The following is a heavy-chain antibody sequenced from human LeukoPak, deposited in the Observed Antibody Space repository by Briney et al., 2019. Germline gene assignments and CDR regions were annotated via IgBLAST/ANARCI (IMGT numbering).Heavy chain of an antibody. V-gene: IGHV3-7*03. CDR2: IKQDETEK. CDR1: GFTFSNFW. J-gene: IGHJ4*02. CDR3: AKPRGIQLWFAAFDY. Sequence: HPGGSLRLSCTASGFTFSNFWMGWVRQAPGKGLEWVANIKQDETEKFYLGSVKGRFTISRDNSKNTLYLQMNSLRAEDTAVYYCAKPRGIQLWFAAFDYWGQGTLVTVSS. D-gene: IGHD5-18*01.